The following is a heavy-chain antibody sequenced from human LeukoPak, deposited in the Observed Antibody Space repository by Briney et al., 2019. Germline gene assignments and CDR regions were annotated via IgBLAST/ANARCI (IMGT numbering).Heavy chain of an antibody. Sequence: AGGSLRLSCSASGFTFSSYVLSWVRQAPGKGLVWVSAISGSGESIYYADSVKGRFTISRDNSKDTLYLQMNSLTAEDTAVYYCAKDPRGGYSGSWYFDYWGQGTLVTVSS. V-gene: IGHV3-23*01. CDR1: GFTFSSYV. CDR3: AKDPRGGYSGSWYFDY. D-gene: IGHD5-12*01. J-gene: IGHJ4*02. CDR2: ISGSGESI.